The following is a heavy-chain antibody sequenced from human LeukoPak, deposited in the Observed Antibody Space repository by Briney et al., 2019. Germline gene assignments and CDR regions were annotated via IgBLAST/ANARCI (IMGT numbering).Heavy chain of an antibody. CDR2: TYYRSKWYN. J-gene: IGHJ5*02. CDR1: GDSVSSNSAA. CDR3: ARGAVSSSWYSGGNWFDP. Sequence: SQTLSLTCAISGDSVSSNSAAWNWIRQSPSRGLEWLGRTYYRSKWYNDYAVSVKSRITINPDTSKSQFSLQLNSVTPEDTAVYYCARGAVSSSWYSGGNWFDPWGQGTLVTVSS. V-gene: IGHV6-1*01. D-gene: IGHD6-13*01.